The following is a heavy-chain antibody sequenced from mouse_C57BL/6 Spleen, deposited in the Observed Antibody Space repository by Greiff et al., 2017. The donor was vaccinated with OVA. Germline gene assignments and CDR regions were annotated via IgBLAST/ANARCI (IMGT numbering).Heavy chain of an antibody. V-gene: IGHV5-4*03. CDR3: ARGYDGYYFFAY. J-gene: IGHJ3*01. CDR1: GFTFSSYA. Sequence: EVNVVESGGGLVKPGGSLKLSCAASGFTFSSYAMSWVRQTPEKRLEWVATISDGGSYTYYPDNVKGRFTISRDNAKNNLYLQMSHLKSEDTAMYYCARGYDGYYFFAYWGQGTLVTVSA. D-gene: IGHD2-3*01. CDR2: ISDGGSYT.